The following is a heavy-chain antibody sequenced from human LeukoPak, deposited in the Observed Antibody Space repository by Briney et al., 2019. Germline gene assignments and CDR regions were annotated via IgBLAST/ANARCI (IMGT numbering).Heavy chain of an antibody. CDR3: AKDSISWFRGFDY. CDR1: GFTFDDYS. D-gene: IGHD6-13*01. CDR2: ISWNSGSR. V-gene: IGHV3-9*01. Sequence: PGRSLRLSCAASGFTFDDYSMHWVRQAPGKGLEWASGISWNSGSRGYADSVKGRFTISRDNAKNSLYLQINSLRAEDTALYYCAKDSISWFRGFDYWGQGTLVTVSS. J-gene: IGHJ4*02.